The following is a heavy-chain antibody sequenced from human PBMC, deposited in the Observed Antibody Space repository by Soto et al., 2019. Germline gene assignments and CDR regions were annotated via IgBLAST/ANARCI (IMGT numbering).Heavy chain of an antibody. CDR1: GGSISSGGYY. D-gene: IGHD2-2*01. CDR3: ARWGYSSRGPCCYEYYYMDV. J-gene: IGHJ6*03. Sequence: SETLSLTCTVSGGSISSGGYYWSWIRQHPGKGLEWIGYIYYSGSTYYNPSLKSRVTISVDTSKNQFSLKLSSVTAADTAVYYCARWGYSSRGPCCYEYYYMDVWRKGTTVTVS. CDR2: IYYSGST. V-gene: IGHV4-31*03.